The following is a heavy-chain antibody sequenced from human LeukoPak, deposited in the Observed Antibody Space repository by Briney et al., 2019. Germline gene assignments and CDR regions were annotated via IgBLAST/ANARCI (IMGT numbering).Heavy chain of an antibody. J-gene: IGHJ4*02. D-gene: IGHD1-26*01. Sequence: SETLSLTCTVSGGSISSYYWSWIRQPPGKGLEWIGYIYYSGSTNYNPSLKSRVTISLDTSKNQFSLKLSSVTAADTAVYYCARARIVGATEFDYWGQGTLVTVSS. CDR3: ARARIVGATEFDY. CDR2: IYYSGST. CDR1: GGSISSYY. V-gene: IGHV4-59*01.